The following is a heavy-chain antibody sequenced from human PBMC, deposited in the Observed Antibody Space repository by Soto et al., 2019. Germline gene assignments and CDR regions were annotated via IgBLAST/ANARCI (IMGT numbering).Heavy chain of an antibody. J-gene: IGHJ6*02. Sequence: GGSLRLSCAGSGFMLGDYALHWVRQAPGKGLEWLAVISFDGIKKYYADSVQGRFTISRDNSQNTLYLEMKSLIAGDTAVYYCATPVCSMASGPPYYYYYGLNVWAQGTTVTVSS. CDR2: ISFDGIKK. CDR3: ATPVCSMASGPPYYYYYGLNV. D-gene: IGHD2-2*01. CDR1: GFMLGDYA. V-gene: IGHV3-30*17.